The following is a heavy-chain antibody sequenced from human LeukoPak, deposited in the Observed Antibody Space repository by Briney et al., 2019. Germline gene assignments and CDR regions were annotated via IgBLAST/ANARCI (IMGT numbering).Heavy chain of an antibody. D-gene: IGHD1/OR15-1a*01. V-gene: IGHV4-34*01. Sequence: SETLSLTCNVSGGSFTNYYWSWIRQTPEKGLEWIGQINHSGDTSYNPSLRSRVTLSVDRSKNQFSLKVTAVTAADTGVYYCARGPGTVGLSPWGQGTLVTVSS. J-gene: IGHJ5*02. CDR1: GGSFTNYY. CDR3: ARGPGTVGLSP. CDR2: INHSGDT.